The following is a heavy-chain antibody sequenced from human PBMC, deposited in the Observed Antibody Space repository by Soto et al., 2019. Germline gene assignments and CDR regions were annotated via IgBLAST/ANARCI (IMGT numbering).Heavy chain of an antibody. J-gene: IGHJ6*02. CDR2: ISSSGSTI. D-gene: IGHD3-16*02. V-gene: IGHV3-11*01. Sequence: GGSLRLSCAASGFNFSDYYMSWIRQTPGKGLEWVSYISSSGSTIYYADSVKGRFTISRDNAKNSLYLQMNSLRAEDTAVYYCARDANMITFGGVIVDVDYYYYYGMDDWGQGTTVTVYS. CDR3: ARDANMITFGGVIVDVDYYYYYGMDD. CDR1: GFNFSDYY.